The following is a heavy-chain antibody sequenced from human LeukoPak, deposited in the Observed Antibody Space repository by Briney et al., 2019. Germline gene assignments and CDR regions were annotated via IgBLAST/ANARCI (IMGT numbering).Heavy chain of an antibody. J-gene: IGHJ6*03. D-gene: IGHD3-16*02. Sequence: GGSLRLSCAASGLTVSSNCMSWVRQAPGKGLEWVAVISYDGKNKYYADSVKGRFTISRDNSKSTLYVQMNSLRAEDTAVYYCAKESIVYYYYYMDVWGKGTTVTVSS. CDR2: ISYDGKNK. CDR3: AKESIVYYYYYMDV. CDR1: GLTVSSNC. V-gene: IGHV3-30*18.